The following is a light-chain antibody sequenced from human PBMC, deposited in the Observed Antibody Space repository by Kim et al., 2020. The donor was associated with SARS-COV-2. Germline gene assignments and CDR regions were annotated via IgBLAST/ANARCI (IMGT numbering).Light chain of an antibody. CDR2: GAS. J-gene: IGKJ5*01. CDR3: QHYNNWPPNT. Sequence: EILLTQSPATLSVSPGERATLSCRASQSVSSNLAWYQQKPGQAPRLLIYGASTRATDIPARFSGGGSGTEFTLTISSLQSEDFAIYYCQHYNNWPPNTFGQGTRLEIK. V-gene: IGKV3-15*01. CDR1: QSVSSN.